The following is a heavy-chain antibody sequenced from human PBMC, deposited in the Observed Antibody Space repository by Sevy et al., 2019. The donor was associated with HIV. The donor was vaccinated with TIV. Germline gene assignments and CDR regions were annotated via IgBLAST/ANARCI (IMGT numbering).Heavy chain of an antibody. CDR2: ISYDGSNE. Sequence: GGSLRLSCAASKFTFSSYAMHWVRQAPGKGLEWVAVISYDGSNEYYAASVKGRFTISRDNSKNTVYLQMNSLRAEDTAVYYCVREGVGPYFDYWGQGTLVTVSS. CDR1: KFTFSSYA. J-gene: IGHJ4*02. CDR3: VREGVGPYFDY. D-gene: IGHD1-26*01. V-gene: IGHV3-30-3*01.